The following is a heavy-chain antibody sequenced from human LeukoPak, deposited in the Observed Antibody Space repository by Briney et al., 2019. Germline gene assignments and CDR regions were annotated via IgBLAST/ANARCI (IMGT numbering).Heavy chain of an antibody. J-gene: IGHJ4*02. CDR2: INPNSGGT. CDR1: GYTFTGYY. CDR3: ASSGAVAGIPFDY. Sequence: GATVKVSCKASGYTFTGYYMHWVRQAPGQGLEWMGWINPNSGGTNYAQKFQGRVTMTRDTSISTAYMELSRLRSDDTAVYYCASSGAVAGIPFDYWGQGTLVTVSS. V-gene: IGHV1-2*02. D-gene: IGHD6-19*01.